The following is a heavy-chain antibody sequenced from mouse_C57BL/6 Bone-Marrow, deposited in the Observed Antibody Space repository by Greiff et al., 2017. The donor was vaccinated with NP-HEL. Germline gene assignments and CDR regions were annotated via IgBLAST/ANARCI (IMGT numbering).Heavy chain of an antibody. D-gene: IGHD2-10*02. CDR3: ARKGVWMDY. Sequence: EVLLVESEGGLVQPGSSMKLSCTASGFTFSDYYMAWVRQVPEKGLEWVANINYDGSSTYYLDSLKSRFIISRDNATNILYLQMSSLKSEDTATYYCARKGVWMDYWGQGTSVTVSS. V-gene: IGHV5-16*01. J-gene: IGHJ4*01. CDR1: GFTFSDYY. CDR2: INYDGSST.